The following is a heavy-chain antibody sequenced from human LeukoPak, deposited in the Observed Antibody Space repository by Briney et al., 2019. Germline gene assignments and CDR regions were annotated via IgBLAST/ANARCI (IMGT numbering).Heavy chain of an antibody. CDR1: GGSISSYY. CDR2: IYYSGST. D-gene: IGHD5-18*01. Sequence: PSETLSLTCTVSGGSISSYYWSWIRQPPGKGLEWIGYIYYSGSTNYNPSLKSRVTISVDTSKNQFSLKLSSVTAADTAVYYCARPRGYSYAYYYYMDVWGKGTTVTVSS. V-gene: IGHV4-59*12. CDR3: ARPRGYSYAYYYYMDV. J-gene: IGHJ6*03.